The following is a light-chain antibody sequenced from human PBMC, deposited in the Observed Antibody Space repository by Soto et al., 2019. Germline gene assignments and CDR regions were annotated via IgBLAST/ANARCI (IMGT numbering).Light chain of an antibody. J-gene: IGLJ3*02. V-gene: IGLV7-46*01. CDR1: TVAVTSSHY. CDR2: DTS. CDR3: SLAYSGAWV. Sequence: QAVVTQEPQPSLTVSPGGTVTLTCGSSTVAVTSSHYPYWFQQKPGQAPRTLIYDTSNKHSWTPARFSGSLLGGKAALTLAGAQPEDEADYYCSLAYSGAWVFGGGTKVTVL.